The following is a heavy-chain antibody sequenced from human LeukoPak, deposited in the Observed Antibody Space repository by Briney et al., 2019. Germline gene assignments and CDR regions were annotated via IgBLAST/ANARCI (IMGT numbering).Heavy chain of an antibody. Sequence: GASVKVSCKGSGYSFTSYWIGWVRQMPGKGLEWMGIIYPGDSDTRYSPSFQGQVTISADKSISTAYLQWSSLKASDTAMYYCARERSSQGYFDFWGQGTLVTVSS. CDR2: IYPGDSDT. J-gene: IGHJ4*02. CDR3: ARERSSQGYFDF. CDR1: GYSFTSYW. V-gene: IGHV5-51*01. D-gene: IGHD6-6*01.